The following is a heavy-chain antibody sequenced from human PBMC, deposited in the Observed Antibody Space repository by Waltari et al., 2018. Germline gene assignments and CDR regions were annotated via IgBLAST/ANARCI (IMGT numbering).Heavy chain of an antibody. Sequence: QLVESGGGLVKPGGSLRLSCAASGFALSSYPMNWVRQAPGKGLEWVSSIRSSSTYIYYADSVKGRFTVSRDNAKNALFLQMSSLRVEDTAVYYCASVDSSAFSRSFDYWGLGTLVTVSS. D-gene: IGHD3-22*01. V-gene: IGHV3-21*02. J-gene: IGHJ4*02. CDR3: ASVDSSAFSRSFDY. CDR2: IRSSSTYI. CDR1: GFALSSYP.